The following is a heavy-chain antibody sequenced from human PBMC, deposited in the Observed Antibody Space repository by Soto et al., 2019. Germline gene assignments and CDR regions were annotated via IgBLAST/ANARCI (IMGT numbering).Heavy chain of an antibody. CDR1: GFTFSSYA. Sequence: PGGSLRLSCAASGFTFSSYAMSWVRQAPGKGLEWVSSINGIGSSTYYADSAKGRFTISRDNSKNTLYLQMNSLRAEDTAVYYCAKDYEVVIAALFDYWGQGTLVTVSS. D-gene: IGHD2-15*01. CDR3: AKDYEVVIAALFDY. CDR2: INGIGSST. J-gene: IGHJ4*02. V-gene: IGHV3-23*01.